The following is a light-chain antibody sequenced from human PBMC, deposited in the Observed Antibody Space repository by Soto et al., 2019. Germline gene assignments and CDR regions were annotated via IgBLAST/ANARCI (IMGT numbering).Light chain of an antibody. Sequence: QSALTQPASVSGSPGQSITISCTGTSSDIGCYNYVSWYQRHPGKAPKLMIYDVSNRPSGVSNRLSGSKSGNTASLTISGLQAEDEADYYCSSYTSTSTVVFGGGTKVTVL. V-gene: IGLV2-14*03. J-gene: IGLJ2*01. CDR1: SSDIGCYNY. CDR3: SSYTSTSTVV. CDR2: DVS.